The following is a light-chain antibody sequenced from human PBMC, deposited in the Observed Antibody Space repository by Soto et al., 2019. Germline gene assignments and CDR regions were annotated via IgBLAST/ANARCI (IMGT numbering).Light chain of an antibody. CDR3: QQSYSTPYT. V-gene: IGKV1-39*01. CDR2: AAS. Sequence: DIKMTQSPSSLSASVGDRVTITCRASQSIISYLNWYQQKPGKAPKLLIYAASSLQSGVPSRFSGSGSGTDFTLTISSLQPEDFATYYCQQSYSTPYTFGQGTKLEIK. J-gene: IGKJ2*01. CDR1: QSIISY.